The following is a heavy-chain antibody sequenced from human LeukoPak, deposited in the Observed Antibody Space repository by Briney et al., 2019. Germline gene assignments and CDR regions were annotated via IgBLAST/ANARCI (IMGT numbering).Heavy chain of an antibody. V-gene: IGHV4-59*12. CDR2: IYYSGST. CDR1: GGSISSYY. CDR3: ARSDSGSYGLSFDY. D-gene: IGHD1-26*01. J-gene: IGHJ4*02. Sequence: SETLSLTCTVSGGSISSYYWSWIRQPPGKGLEWIGYIYYSGSTNYNPSLKSRVTISVDTSKNQFSLKLSSVTAADTAVYYCARSDSGSYGLSFDYWGQGTLVTVSS.